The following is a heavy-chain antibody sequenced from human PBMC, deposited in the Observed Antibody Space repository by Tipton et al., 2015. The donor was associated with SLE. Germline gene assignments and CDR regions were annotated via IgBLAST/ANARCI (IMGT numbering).Heavy chain of an antibody. Sequence: TLSLTCTVSGGSISSNGYYWTWIRQHPGEGLEWIAYIYYSGTTYYNPSLKSRVIISVDTSQNQFSLNLISVTAADTAVYYCARCHGDGRWFDPWGQGTLVTVSS. CDR1: GGSISSNGYY. D-gene: IGHD2-21*01. CDR2: IYYSGTT. J-gene: IGHJ5*02. V-gene: IGHV4-31*03. CDR3: ARCHGDGRWFDP.